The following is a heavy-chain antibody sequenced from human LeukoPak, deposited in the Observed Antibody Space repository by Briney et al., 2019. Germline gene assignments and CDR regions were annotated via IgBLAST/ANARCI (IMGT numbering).Heavy chain of an antibody. CDR2: IYYSGST. D-gene: IGHD6-6*01. V-gene: IGHV4-59*08. CDR3: ARHFRPARRGFDY. J-gene: IGHJ4*02. Sequence: SETLSLTCTVSGGSISSYYWSWIRQPPGKGLEWIGYIYYSGSTNYNPSLKSRVTISVHTSKNQFSLKLSSVTAADTAVYYCARHFRPARRGFDYWGQGTLVTVSS. CDR1: GGSISSYY.